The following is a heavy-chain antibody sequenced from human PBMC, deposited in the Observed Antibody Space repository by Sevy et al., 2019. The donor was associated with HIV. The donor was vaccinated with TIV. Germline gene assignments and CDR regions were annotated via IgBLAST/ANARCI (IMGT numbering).Heavy chain of an antibody. D-gene: IGHD5-12*01. CDR2: IRSKAYGGTT. V-gene: IGHV3-49*04. CDR3: TSGRGYSGYDLHYYYGMDV. CDR1: GFTFGDYA. Sequence: GGSLRLSCTASGFTFGDYAMSWVRQAPGKGLEWVGFIRSKAYGGTTEYAASVKGRFTISRDDSKSIAYLQMNSLKTEDTAVYYCTSGRGYSGYDLHYYYGMDVWGQGTTVNVSS. J-gene: IGHJ6*02.